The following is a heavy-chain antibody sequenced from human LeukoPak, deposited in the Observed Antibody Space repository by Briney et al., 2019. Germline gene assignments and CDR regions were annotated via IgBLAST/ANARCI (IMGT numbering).Heavy chain of an antibody. CDR3: TTGPYDY. CDR2: IKSKTDDGTT. V-gene: IGHV3-15*01. J-gene: IGHJ4*02. Sequence: PGGSLRLSCAASGFTSSNAWMNWVRQAPGKGLEWVGRIKSKTDDGTTESAAPVKGRFTISRVDSKNTLYLQMNSLKTEDTAVYYCTTGPYDYWGQGTLVTVSS. CDR1: GFTSSNAW.